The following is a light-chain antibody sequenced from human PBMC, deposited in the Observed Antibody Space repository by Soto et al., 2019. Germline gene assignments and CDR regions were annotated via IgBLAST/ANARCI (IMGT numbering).Light chain of an antibody. Sequence: QSVLTQPASVSGSPGQSITISCTGTSSDVGGYNYVSWYQQHPGKAPKLMIYDVSNRPSGVSNRFSGSKSGNTASLTISGLQAEDEADYYCSSYTSSSFVVFGGVTKVTVL. CDR2: DVS. V-gene: IGLV2-14*01. CDR3: SSYTSSSFVV. J-gene: IGLJ2*01. CDR1: SSDVGGYNY.